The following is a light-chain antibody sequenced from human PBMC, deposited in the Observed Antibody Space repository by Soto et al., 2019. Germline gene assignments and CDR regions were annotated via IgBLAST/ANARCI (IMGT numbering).Light chain of an antibody. Sequence: QSVLTQPASVSGSPGQSITISCTGTSSDVGNYNLVSWYQQHPGKAPKLMIYEVSKRPSGVSNRFSGSKSGNTASLTISGLQAEDEADYSCCSYAGSSTYVFGSGTKVTVL. CDR3: CSYAGSSTYV. CDR2: EVS. J-gene: IGLJ1*01. CDR1: SSDVGNYNL. V-gene: IGLV2-23*02.